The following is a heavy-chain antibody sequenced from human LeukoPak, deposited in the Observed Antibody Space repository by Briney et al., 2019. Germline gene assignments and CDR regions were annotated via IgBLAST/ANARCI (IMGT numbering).Heavy chain of an antibody. J-gene: IGHJ4*02. D-gene: IGHD5-18*01. CDR1: GGSISSSSYY. CDR2: IYYSGST. Sequence: SETPSLTCTVSGGSISSSSYYWGWIRQPPGKGLEWIGYIYYSGSTNYNPSLKSRVTISTDTFKNQFSLKLSSVTAADTAVYYCARNGYSYGPSFDYWGQGTLVTVSS. V-gene: IGHV4-61*05. CDR3: ARNGYSYGPSFDY.